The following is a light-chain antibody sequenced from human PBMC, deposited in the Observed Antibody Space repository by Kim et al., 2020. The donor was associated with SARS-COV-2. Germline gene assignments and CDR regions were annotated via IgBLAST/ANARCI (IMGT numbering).Light chain of an antibody. CDR2: AAS. CDR1: QSISSY. J-gene: IGKJ2*01. CDR3: QQSYSTPYT. V-gene: IGKV1-39*01. Sequence: SASVGDRVTIACRVSQSISSYLNWYQQKPGKAPKLLIYAASSLQSGVPSRLSGSGTGTDFTLTISSLQPEDFATYYCQQSYSTPYTFGQGTKLEIK.